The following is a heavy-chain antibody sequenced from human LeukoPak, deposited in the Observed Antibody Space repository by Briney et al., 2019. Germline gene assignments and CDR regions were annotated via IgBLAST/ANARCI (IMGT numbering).Heavy chain of an antibody. D-gene: IGHD3-22*01. J-gene: IGHJ6*02. V-gene: IGHV4-4*02. CDR1: GGSISSSNW. CDR3: ARGPRAYYYDSSVADGMDV. CDR2: IYHSGST. Sequence: SGTLSLTCAVSGGSISSSNWWSWVRQPPGKGLEWIGEIYHSGSTNYNPSLKSRVTISVDKSKNQFSLKLSSVTAADTAVYYCARGPRAYYYDSSVADGMDVWGQGTTVTVSS.